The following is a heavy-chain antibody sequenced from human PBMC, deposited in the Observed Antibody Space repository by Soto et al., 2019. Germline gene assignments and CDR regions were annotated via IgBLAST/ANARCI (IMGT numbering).Heavy chain of an antibody. CDR1: GGTVASSHW. CDR3: AREIVTAGGSNYFDP. CDR2: VYHTGDT. Sequence: SETLSLTCGVSGGTVASSHWWSWVRQSPGRGLEWIGNVYHTGDTNFNPSLQSRVTFSVDKSNNQFSLRLTSVTAADTAVYFCAREIVTAGGSNYFDPWGPGTLVTVSS. V-gene: IGHV4-4*02. D-gene: IGHD2-21*02. J-gene: IGHJ5*02.